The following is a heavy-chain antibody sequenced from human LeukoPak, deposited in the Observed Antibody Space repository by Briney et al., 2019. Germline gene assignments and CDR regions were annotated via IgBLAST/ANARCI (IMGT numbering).Heavy chain of an antibody. V-gene: IGHV3-30*18. CDR1: GFTFSNYA. CDR2: ISDDGSNK. Sequence: GGSLRLSCAASGFTFSNYAMHWVRQAPGKGLEWVAVISDDGSNKYFGDSVKGRFTISRDNSKNTVYLQMNSLRAEDTAVYYCAKDRYSSGWYSDFDYWGQGTLVTVSS. CDR3: AKDRYSSGWYSDFDY. J-gene: IGHJ4*02. D-gene: IGHD6-19*01.